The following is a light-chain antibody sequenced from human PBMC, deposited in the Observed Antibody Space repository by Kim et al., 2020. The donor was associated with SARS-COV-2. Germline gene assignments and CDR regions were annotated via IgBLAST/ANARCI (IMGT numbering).Light chain of an antibody. J-gene: IGLJ1*01. V-gene: IGLV2-23*02. Sequence: GQSITISCTGTSSDVGTYDLVSWYQQHPGKAPKVMIYEVSKWPSGVSNRFSGSKSGNTASLTISELQAEDEADYYCCSYADTNTYVFGTGTKVTVL. CDR3: CSYADTNTYV. CDR2: EVS. CDR1: SSDVGTYDL.